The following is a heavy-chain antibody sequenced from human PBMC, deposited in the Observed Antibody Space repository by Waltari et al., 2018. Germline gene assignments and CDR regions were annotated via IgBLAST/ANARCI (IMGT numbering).Heavy chain of an antibody. V-gene: IGHV4-34*01. Sequence: QVHLQQWGAGLLKPSETLSLTCAVYGGPFRGSYWAWLRQPPGKGPEWIGEINRGGNINLNPSLKSRVIMSVDTSKNQVFLKLTSVTAADTAVYYCARAEQGGSAVGPDFQHWGQRTLVTVSS. CDR1: GGPFRGSY. CDR2: INRGGNI. J-gene: IGHJ1*01. CDR3: ARAEQGGSAVGPDFQH. D-gene: IGHD1-26*01.